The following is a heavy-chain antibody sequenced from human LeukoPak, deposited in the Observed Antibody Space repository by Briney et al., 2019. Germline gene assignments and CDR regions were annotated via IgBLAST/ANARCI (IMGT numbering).Heavy chain of an antibody. CDR3: ARDGQTEGASRNDAFDF. CDR2: ISGGSRTI. Sequence: GGPLRLSCAASGFTYWNYHMKGLPDATGRAVEWGSYISGGSRTIYYADSVKGRFTISRDNAKHSLYLQMNSLRDEDTAVYYCARDGQTEGASRNDAFDFWGQGTMVTVPS. J-gene: IGHJ3*01. CDR1: GFTYWNYH. D-gene: IGHD3-16*01. V-gene: IGHV3-48*02.